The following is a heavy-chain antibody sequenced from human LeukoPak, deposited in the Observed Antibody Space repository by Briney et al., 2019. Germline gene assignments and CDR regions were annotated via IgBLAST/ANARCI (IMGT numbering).Heavy chain of an antibody. V-gene: IGHV3-23*01. CDR2: ISGSGGST. Sequence: GGSLRLSCAASGFTFSSYAMSWVRQAPGKGLEWVSAISGSGGSTYYADSVKGRFTISRDNSKNTLYLQMNSLRAEETALYYCAKGGGELPFDYWGQGTLVTVSS. CDR1: GFTFSSYA. J-gene: IGHJ4*02. CDR3: AKGGGELPFDY. D-gene: IGHD3-16*01.